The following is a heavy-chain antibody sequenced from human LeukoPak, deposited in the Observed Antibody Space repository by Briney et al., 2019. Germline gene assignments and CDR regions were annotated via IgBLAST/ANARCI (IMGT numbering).Heavy chain of an antibody. CDR1: GFTFSSYA. Sequence: PGGSLRLSCAASGFTFSSYAMSWVRQAPGKGLEWVSAISGSGGSTYYADSVKGRFTISRDNSKNTLYLQMNSLRAEDTAVYYCAKDRIQLWLSYYFDYWGQGTLVTVSS. J-gene: IGHJ4*02. V-gene: IGHV3-23*01. CDR2: ISGSGGST. CDR3: AKDRIQLWLSYYFDY. D-gene: IGHD5-18*01.